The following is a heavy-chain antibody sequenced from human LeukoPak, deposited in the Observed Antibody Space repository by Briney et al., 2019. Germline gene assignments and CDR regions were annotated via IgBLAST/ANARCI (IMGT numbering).Heavy chain of an antibody. Sequence: GGSLRLSCAASGFTFSSYWMSWVRQAPGKGLEWVANIKQDGSEKYYVDSVKGRFTISRDNAKNSLYLQMNSLRAEDTAVYYCARVGERNLWSGYYTGDYFDYWGQGTRVTVSA. D-gene: IGHD3-3*01. CDR3: ARVGERNLWSGYYTGDYFDY. V-gene: IGHV3-7*01. J-gene: IGHJ4*02. CDR2: IKQDGSEK. CDR1: GFTFSSYW.